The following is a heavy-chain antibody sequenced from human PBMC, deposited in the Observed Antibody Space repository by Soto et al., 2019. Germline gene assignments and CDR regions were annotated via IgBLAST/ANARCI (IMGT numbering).Heavy chain of an antibody. CDR1: GGSISYEYYH. V-gene: IGHV4-30-4*08. CDR3: VREDDGGDREYYGLDV. D-gene: IGHD3-16*01. Sequence: QVQLQQSGPGLVKPSQTLSLTCTVSGGSISYEYYHWTWIRQSPGMGLEWIGYVHYSGSIMYNPSFKRRVTISVDTSNNQFSLHLSSVTAADTAAYCCVREDDGGDREYYGLDVWGQGTTVTVSS. CDR2: VHYSGSI. J-gene: IGHJ6*02.